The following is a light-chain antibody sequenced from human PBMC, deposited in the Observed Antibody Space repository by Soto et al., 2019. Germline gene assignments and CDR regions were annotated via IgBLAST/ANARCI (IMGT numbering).Light chain of an antibody. J-gene: IGKJ1*01. Sequence: DIQMTQSPSTLSASVGDRVTITCRASQSLSGWLAWYQHKPGKAPKLLIYKASSLDSGVPSRFSGSGSGTEFTLTISSLHPDDFATYYCQQYNTYSLTFGPGTKVEIK. V-gene: IGKV1-5*03. CDR3: QQYNTYSLT. CDR2: KAS. CDR1: QSLSGW.